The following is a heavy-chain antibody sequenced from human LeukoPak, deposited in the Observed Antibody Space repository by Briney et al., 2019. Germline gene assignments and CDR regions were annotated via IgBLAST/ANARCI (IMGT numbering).Heavy chain of an antibody. CDR1: GFTFSSYA. Sequence: GGSPRLSCAASGFTFSSYAMSWVRQAPGKGLEWVAGISGSGAGTYYADSVKGRFTISRDNSKNTLYLQMNSLRGEDTAVYYCAARSNNWYILDYWGQGTLVTVSS. CDR2: ISGSGAGT. CDR3: AARSNNWYILDY. V-gene: IGHV3-23*01. J-gene: IGHJ4*02. D-gene: IGHD6-13*01.